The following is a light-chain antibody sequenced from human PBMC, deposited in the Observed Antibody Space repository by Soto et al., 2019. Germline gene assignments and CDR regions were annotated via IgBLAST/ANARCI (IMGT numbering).Light chain of an antibody. CDR1: SSNVGINY. CDR3: ATWDDSLSGWV. V-gene: IGLV1-47*02. CDR2: SND. J-gene: IGLJ3*02. Sequence: QSVLSQPPSASGTPGQRVTISCSGSSSNVGINYVYWYQQLPGAAPKLLVHSNDQRPSGVPDRFSASKSGTSASLAISGLRSEDEAAYYCATWDDSLSGWVFGGGTKLTV.